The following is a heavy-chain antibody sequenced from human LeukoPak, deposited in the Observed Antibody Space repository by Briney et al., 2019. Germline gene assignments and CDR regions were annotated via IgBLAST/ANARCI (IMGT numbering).Heavy chain of an antibody. CDR2: ISYDGSNK. V-gene: IGHV3-30-3*01. D-gene: IGHD6-19*01. Sequence: GGSLRLSCAASGFTFSSYAMHWVRQAPGKGLEWVAVISYDGSNKYYADSVKGRFTISRDNSKNTLYLQMNSLRAEDTAVYYCARDSLSYSGWYYFDYWGQGTLVTVSS. J-gene: IGHJ4*02. CDR1: GFTFSSYA. CDR3: ARDSLSYSGWYYFDY.